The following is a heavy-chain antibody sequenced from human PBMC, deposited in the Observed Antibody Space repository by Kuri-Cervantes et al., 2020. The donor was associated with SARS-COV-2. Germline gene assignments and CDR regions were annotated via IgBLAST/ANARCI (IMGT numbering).Heavy chain of an antibody. CDR3: AKDGGSGYSRDAFDI. CDR1: GFTFSGHW. V-gene: IGHV3-74*01. J-gene: IGHJ3*02. D-gene: IGHD3-22*01. Sequence: GGSLRLSCAASGFTFSGHWIHWVRQAPGKGLVWVSRINPDGSYTNNADSVKGRFTLSRDNAKNMLYLQMNSLRAEDTAVYYCAKDGGSGYSRDAFDIWGQGTMVTVSS. CDR2: INPDGSYT.